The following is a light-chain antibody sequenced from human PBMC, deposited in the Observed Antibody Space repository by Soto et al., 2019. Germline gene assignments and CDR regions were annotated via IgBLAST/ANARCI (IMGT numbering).Light chain of an antibody. CDR3: QQYGSSPPIT. Sequence: EIFMTQSPATLSVSPGERATLSCRASQSVSSYLAWYQHKPGQAPRLLMYGASSRATGIPDRFSGSGSGTDFTLTISRLEPEDFAVYYCQQYGSSPPITFGQGTKVDI. J-gene: IGKJ1*01. CDR1: QSVSSY. CDR2: GAS. V-gene: IGKV3-20*01.